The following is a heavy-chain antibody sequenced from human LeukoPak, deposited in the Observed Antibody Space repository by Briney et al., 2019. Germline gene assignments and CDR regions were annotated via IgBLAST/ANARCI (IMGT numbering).Heavy chain of an antibody. V-gene: IGHV4-34*01. CDR3: ARRTSDDSGDYGDY. CDR2: INHSGST. D-gene: IGHD4-17*01. Sequence: SEILSLTCAVYGGSINGYSWSWIRQPPGEGLEWIGEINHSGSTNYNPSLKSRVTLSVDTSKNQFSLQLSSVTAADTAVYYCARRTSDDSGDYGDYWGQGTLVTVSS. CDR1: GGSINGYS. J-gene: IGHJ4*02.